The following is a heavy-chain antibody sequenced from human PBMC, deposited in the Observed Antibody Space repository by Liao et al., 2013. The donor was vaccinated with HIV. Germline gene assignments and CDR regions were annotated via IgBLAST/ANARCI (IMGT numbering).Heavy chain of an antibody. J-gene: IGHJ6*03. Sequence: QLQLQESGPGLVKPSETLSLTCTVSGGSIISSSYYWGWIRQPPGKGLEWIGSVYYSGNTYYNASLKSRVTISVDTSKNQFSLKLSSVTAADTAVYYCARDHRDFYCYMDVWGKGTTVTVSS. CDR1: GGSIISSSYY. CDR2: VYYSGNT. CDR3: ARDHRDFYCYMDV. V-gene: IGHV4-39*02.